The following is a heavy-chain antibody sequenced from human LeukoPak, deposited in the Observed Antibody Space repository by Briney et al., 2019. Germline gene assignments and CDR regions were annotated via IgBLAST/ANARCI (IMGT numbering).Heavy chain of an antibody. CDR2: IYYSGST. CDR3: ARGDETTGIFDY. J-gene: IGHJ4*02. Sequence: SETLSLTCTVSGGSISSYYWSWIRQPPGKGLEWIGYIYYSGSTNYNPSLKSRVTISVDTSKNQFSLKLSSVTAADTAVYYCARGDETTGIFDYWGQGTLVTVSS. D-gene: IGHD1-1*01. CDR1: GGSISSYY. V-gene: IGHV4-59*01.